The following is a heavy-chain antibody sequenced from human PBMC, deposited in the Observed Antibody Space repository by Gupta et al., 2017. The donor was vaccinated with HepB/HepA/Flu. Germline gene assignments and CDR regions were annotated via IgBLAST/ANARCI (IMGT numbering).Heavy chain of an antibody. CDR2: ISGSGGST. V-gene: IGHV3-23*01. J-gene: IGHJ4*02. D-gene: IGHD6-25*01. CDR3: AKDRGYSSAGIDY. CDR1: GSTFSSYA. Sequence: EVQLLESGGGLVQPGGSRGLPCGASGSTFSSYAMSWVRQAPGKGLEWVSAISGSGGSTYYADSVKGRFTISRDNSKNTLYLQMNSLRAEDTAVYYCAKDRGYSSAGIDYWGQGTLVTVSS.